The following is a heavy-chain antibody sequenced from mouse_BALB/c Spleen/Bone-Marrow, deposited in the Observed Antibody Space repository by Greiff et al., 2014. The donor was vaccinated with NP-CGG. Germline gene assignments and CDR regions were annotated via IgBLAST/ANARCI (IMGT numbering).Heavy chain of an antibody. CDR1: GFTFSSYT. CDR3: ARHGGSRGYYFDD. Sequence: EVQLVESGGGLVQPGGSLKLSCAASGFTFSSYTMSWVRQTPEKRLEWVAYISNGGGSTYYPDTVKGRFTISRDNAKNTLYLQMSSLKSEDTAMYYCARHGGSRGYYFDDWGQGTTLTVSS. CDR2: ISNGGGST. J-gene: IGHJ2*01. V-gene: IGHV5-12-2*01. D-gene: IGHD1-1*01.